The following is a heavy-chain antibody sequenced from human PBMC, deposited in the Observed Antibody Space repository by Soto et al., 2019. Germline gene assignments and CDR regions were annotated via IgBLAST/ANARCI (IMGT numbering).Heavy chain of an antibody. D-gene: IGHD2-2*01. CDR3: ARVISSRDEYFDY. J-gene: IGHJ4*02. V-gene: IGHV4-38-2*01. Sequence: PSETLSLTCAVSGDSISRGYHWAWIRQPPGKVLEWVASISHSGTTYYNPSLTSRVTISVDTSKNQFSLKLTSVTAADTAVYYCARVISSRDEYFDYWGQGTVVTVSS. CDR2: ISHSGTT. CDR1: GDSISRGYH.